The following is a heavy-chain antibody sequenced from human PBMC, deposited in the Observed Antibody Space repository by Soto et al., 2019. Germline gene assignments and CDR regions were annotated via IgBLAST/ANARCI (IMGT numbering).Heavy chain of an antibody. CDR2: IIPIFGTA. CDR3: ASPSYCSGGSCYPTKNHDAFDI. J-gene: IGHJ3*02. CDR1: GGTFSSYA. Sequence: SVKVSCKASGGTFSSYAISWVRQAPGQGLEWMGGIIPIFGTANYAQKFQGRVTITADESTSTAYMELSSLRSEDTAVYYCASPSYCSGGSCYPTKNHDAFDIWGQGTMVTVSS. V-gene: IGHV1-69*13. D-gene: IGHD2-15*01.